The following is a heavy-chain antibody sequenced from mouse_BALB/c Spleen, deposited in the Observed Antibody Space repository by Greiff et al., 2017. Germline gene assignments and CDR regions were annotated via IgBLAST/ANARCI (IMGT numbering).Heavy chain of an antibody. CDR1: GYTFTSYY. J-gene: IGHJ4*01. Sequence: QVQLKQSGAELVKPGASVKLSCKASGYTFTSYYMYWVKQRPGQGLEWIGEIDPSNGGTNFNEKFKSKATLTVDKSSSTAYMQLSSLTSEDSAVYYCTMIYYDAMDYWGQGTSVTVSS. CDR2: IDPSNGGT. D-gene: IGHD2-1*01. V-gene: IGHV1S81*02. CDR3: TMIYYDAMDY.